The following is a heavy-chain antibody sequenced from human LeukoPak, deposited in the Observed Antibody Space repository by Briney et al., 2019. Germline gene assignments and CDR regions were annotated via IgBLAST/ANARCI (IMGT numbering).Heavy chain of an antibody. D-gene: IGHD6-13*01. CDR1: GGSIRSGGYS. V-gene: IGHV4-31*03. Sequence: SETLSLTCTVSGGSIRSGGYSWSWIRQHPGKGLEWIGYIAYGGTTLYNPSLKSRVTISVDTSKNLLSLNLTSVTAADTAVYYCARESVSWSDFDYWGQGTLVTISS. CDR2: IAYGGTT. CDR3: ARESVSWSDFDY. J-gene: IGHJ4*02.